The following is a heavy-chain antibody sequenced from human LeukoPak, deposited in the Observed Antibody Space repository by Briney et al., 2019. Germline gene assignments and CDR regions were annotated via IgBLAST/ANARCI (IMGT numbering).Heavy chain of an antibody. Sequence: GGSLRLSCAASGFIFSSYDMHWVRQATGKGLEWVSSISITGNTYYSGSVKGRFTISRENAKNSLYLQMNSLRAGDTAVYYCARGLTGGLDSWGQGTLVTVSS. D-gene: IGHD1-26*01. J-gene: IGHJ5*01. CDR3: ARGLTGGLDS. V-gene: IGHV3-13*04. CDR2: ISITGNT. CDR1: GFIFSSYD.